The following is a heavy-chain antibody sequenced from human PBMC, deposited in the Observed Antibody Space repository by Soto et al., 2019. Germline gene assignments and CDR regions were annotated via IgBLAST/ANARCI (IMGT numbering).Heavy chain of an antibody. V-gene: IGHV4-59*01. J-gene: IGHJ5*02. Sequence: SETLSLTCTVSGGSISSYYWSWIRQPPGKGLEWIGYIYYSGSTNYNPSLKSRVTISVDTSKNQFSLKLSSVTAADTAVYYCARDHSSGWTRWFDPWGQGTLVTSPQ. CDR1: GGSISSYY. CDR3: ARDHSSGWTRWFDP. CDR2: IYYSGST. D-gene: IGHD6-19*01.